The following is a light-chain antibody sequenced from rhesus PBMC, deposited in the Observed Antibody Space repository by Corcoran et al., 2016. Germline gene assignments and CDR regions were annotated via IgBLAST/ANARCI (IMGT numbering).Light chain of an antibody. CDR1: QRVSSS. Sequence: EIVMTQSPATLSLSPGERATLSCRASQRVSSSLAWYQQKPGQAPWLLIYGASSRAPGIPDRFSGSGSGTDFTLTISSLEAEDVAVYYCLQHSNWPLTFGGGTKVELK. CDR2: GAS. CDR3: LQHSNWPLT. V-gene: IGKV3-24*01. J-gene: IGKJ4*01.